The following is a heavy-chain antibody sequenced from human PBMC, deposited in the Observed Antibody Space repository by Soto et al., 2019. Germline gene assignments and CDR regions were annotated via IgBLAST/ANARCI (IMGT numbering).Heavy chain of an antibody. CDR2: IYYNGNT. D-gene: IGHD3-22*01. CDR3: ARGRLGKYYYDSREFDN. V-gene: IGHV4-31*03. J-gene: IGHJ4*02. CDR1: DASISSGGYY. Sequence: QVQMQESGPGLVKPSQTLSLTCTVSDASISSGGYYWTWIRQHPGKGLEWIGHIYYNGNTQFNPSLKTRVSISLPTSQYQFSLGLSSVTAADTAMYYCARGRLGKYYYDSREFDNWGQGTLVTVSS.